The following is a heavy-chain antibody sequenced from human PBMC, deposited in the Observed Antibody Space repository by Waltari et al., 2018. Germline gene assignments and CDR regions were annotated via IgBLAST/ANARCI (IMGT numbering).Heavy chain of an antibody. D-gene: IGHD3-16*02. V-gene: IGHV4-59*01. Sequence: QVQLEESGPGLVKPSEPLSLTCSVSGASISRYSLSWLRQPPEKGLEWLGYIDYSGNTKYNPSLKSRVTIFIDTSKNQISLRLSSVTAADTAVYFCARERYENVWGRHRQGKAEFSFELWGQGTLASVSS. CDR1: GASISRYS. J-gene: IGHJ4*02. CDR3: ARERYENVWGRHRQGKAEFSFEL. CDR2: IDYSGNT.